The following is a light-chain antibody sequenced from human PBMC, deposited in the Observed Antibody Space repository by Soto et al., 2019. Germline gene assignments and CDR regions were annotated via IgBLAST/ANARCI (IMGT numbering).Light chain of an antibody. Sequence: QSVLTQPASVSGSPGQPITISCTGTSSDVGGYNYVSWYQQHPGKAPKLMIYDVSNRPSGVSNRFSGSKSGNTASLTISGLQAEDEADYYCSSYTISSTLEVFGTGTKVTVL. CDR3: SSYTISSTLEV. V-gene: IGLV2-14*01. CDR1: SSDVGGYNY. CDR2: DVS. J-gene: IGLJ1*01.